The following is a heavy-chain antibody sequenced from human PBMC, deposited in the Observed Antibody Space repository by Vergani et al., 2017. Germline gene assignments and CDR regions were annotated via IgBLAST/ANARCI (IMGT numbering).Heavy chain of an antibody. V-gene: IGHV4-39*07. CDR1: SCPISTSSYY. CDR3: VRALPSMVRGVMMPHDY. CDR2: IYYSGST. D-gene: IGHD3-10*01. Sequence: QLQLQESGPGLVKPSETLSLPSTVSSCPISTSSYYLGWIRQPPGKGLEWIGSIYYSGSTYYNPSLKSRVTISVDTSKNQFSLKLSSVTAADTAVYYCVRALPSMVRGVMMPHDYWGQGTLVTVSS. J-gene: IGHJ4*02.